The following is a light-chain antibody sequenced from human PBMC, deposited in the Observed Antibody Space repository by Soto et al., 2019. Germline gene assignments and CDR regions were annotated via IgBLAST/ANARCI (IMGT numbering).Light chain of an antibody. CDR2: DAS. V-gene: IGKV3-11*01. J-gene: IGKJ1*01. CDR3: QQFNTSPWT. Sequence: EIVLTQSPATLSLSPGERATLSCRASQSVSTYLAWYQQTPARPPTLLIYDASKRAPGIPARFSGSGSGTDFTLTVSSLEPEDFAVYYCQQFNTSPWTFGRGTKVDIK. CDR1: QSVSTY.